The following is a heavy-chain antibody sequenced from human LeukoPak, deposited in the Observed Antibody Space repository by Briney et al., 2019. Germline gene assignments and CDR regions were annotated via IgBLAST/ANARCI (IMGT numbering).Heavy chain of an antibody. CDR3: ARDGVQLSSYYYYMDV. V-gene: IGHV1-18*01. Sequence: ASVKVSCKASGYIFTSYGINWVRQAPGQGLEWMGWISAYNANTNYAQKLQGRVTMTTDTSTSTAYMELRSLTSDDTAVYYCARDGVQLSSYYYYMDVWGKGTTVTVSS. J-gene: IGHJ6*03. CDR2: ISAYNANT. CDR1: GYIFTSYG. D-gene: IGHD6-6*01.